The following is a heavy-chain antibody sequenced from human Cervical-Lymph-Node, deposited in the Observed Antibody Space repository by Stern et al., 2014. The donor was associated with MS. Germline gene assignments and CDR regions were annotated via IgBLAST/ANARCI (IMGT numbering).Heavy chain of an antibody. CDR2: IKTDGSEK. V-gene: IGHV3-7*01. D-gene: IGHD1-7*01. CDR3: ARAVRELGT. J-gene: IGHJ5*02. CDR1: GFPFSNYW. Sequence: VQLVESGGGLVQPGESLRLSCAVSGFPFSNYWMPWVRQAPGQGLEWVASIKTDGSEKSYLASLKGRFPISPAPPHTPLYLQMNSLRAEDTAVYYCARAVRELGTWGQGTLVTVSS.